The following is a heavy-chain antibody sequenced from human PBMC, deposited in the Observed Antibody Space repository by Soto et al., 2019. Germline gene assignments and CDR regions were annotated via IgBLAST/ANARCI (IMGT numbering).Heavy chain of an antibody. V-gene: IGHV1-69*13. D-gene: IGHD2-15*01. CDR1: GDTFSSYA. CDR2: IIPFFDTA. J-gene: IGHJ3*02. Sequence: SVKVSCKASGDTFSSYAISWVRQAPGQGLEWMGGIIPFFDTANYAQKFQGRVTITADESTSTAYMELSSLRSEDTAVYYCARDYDVVVVAAAPAFDIWG. CDR3: ARDYDVVVVAAAPAFDI.